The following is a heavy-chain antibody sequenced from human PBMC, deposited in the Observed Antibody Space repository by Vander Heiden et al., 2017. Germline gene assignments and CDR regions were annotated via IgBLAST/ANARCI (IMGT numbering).Heavy chain of an antibody. CDR2: ISGSGGST. J-gene: IGHJ3*02. CDR1: GFTFSSYA. CDR3: AKNVGYCSGGSCYRRLPHAFDI. Sequence: EVQLLESGGGLVQPGGSLRLSCAASGFTFSSYAMSWVRQAPGKGLEWVSAISGSGGSTYYADSVKGRFTISRDNSKNTLYLQMNSLRAEDTAVYYCAKNVGYCSGGSCYRRLPHAFDIWGQGTMVTVSS. V-gene: IGHV3-23*01. D-gene: IGHD2-15*01.